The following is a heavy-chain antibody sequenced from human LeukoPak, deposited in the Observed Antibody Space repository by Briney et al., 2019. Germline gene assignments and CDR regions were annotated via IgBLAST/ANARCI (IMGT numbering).Heavy chain of an antibody. CDR3: AKDEAPSGGGLAS. J-gene: IGHJ5*01. V-gene: IGHV3-53*01. CDR1: GFTVSGTH. CDR2: MYTGETT. Sequence: GGSLRLSCAASGFTVSGTHMSWVRQAPGKGLEGVSAMYTGETTYYAGSVTGRFTVSRDTSRSILFLHMDNLGAEDTAVYYCAKDEAPSGGGLASWGEGTLVIVSS. D-gene: IGHD3-16*01.